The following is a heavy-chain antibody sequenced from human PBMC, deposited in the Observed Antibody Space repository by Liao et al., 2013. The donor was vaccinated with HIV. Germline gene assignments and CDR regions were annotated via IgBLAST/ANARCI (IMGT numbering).Heavy chain of an antibody. J-gene: IGHJ3*01. Sequence: QVQLQESGPGLVKPSETLSLTCTVSGGSISSYYWSWIRQPPGKGLEWIGEINHSGSTNYNPSLKSRVTISADRSENQFSLKLRSVTAADTAVYYCARVPHYDGSGYPLDLWGQGTLVTVSS. CDR2: INHSGST. V-gene: IGHV4-34*01. D-gene: IGHD3-22*01. CDR3: ARVPHYDGSGYPLDL. CDR1: GGSISSYY.